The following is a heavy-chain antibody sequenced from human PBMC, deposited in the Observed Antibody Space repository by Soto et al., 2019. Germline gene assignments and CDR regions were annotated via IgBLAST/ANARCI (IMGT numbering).Heavy chain of an antibody. CDR3: ARASSVYCSSTSCYGVNWFDP. Sequence: ASETLSLSCTVSGGSISSGGYYWSWIRQHPGKGLEWIGYIYYSGSTYYNPSLKSRVTISVDTSKNQFSLKLSSVTAADTAVYYCARASSVYCSSTSCYGVNWFDPWGQGTLVTVSS. CDR1: GGSISSGGYY. CDR2: IYYSGST. V-gene: IGHV4-31*03. D-gene: IGHD2-2*01. J-gene: IGHJ5*02.